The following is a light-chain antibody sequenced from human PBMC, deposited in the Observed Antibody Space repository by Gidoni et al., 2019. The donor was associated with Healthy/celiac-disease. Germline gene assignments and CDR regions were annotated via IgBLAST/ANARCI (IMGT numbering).Light chain of an antibody. CDR3: SSYTSSSTLV. CDR1: SSDVGGYNY. CDR2: DVG. V-gene: IGLV2-14*01. J-gene: IGLJ2*01. Sequence: QSALTQPASVSGSPGQSITNSCTGTSSDVGGYNYVSWYHQHPGKAPKLMIYDVGNRPSGVSNRFSGSKSGNTASLTISGLQAEDEADYYCSSYTSSSTLVFGGGTKLTVL.